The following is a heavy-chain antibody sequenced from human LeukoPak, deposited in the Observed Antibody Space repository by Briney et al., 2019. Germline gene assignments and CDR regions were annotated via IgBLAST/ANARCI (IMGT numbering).Heavy chain of an antibody. CDR2: IYPGDSDI. D-gene: IGHD2-15*01. CDR1: GYSFTSNW. CDR3: ARRGYCSGGSCPNWFDP. V-gene: IGHV5-51*01. J-gene: IGHJ5*02. Sequence: GESLKISCKGSGYSFTSNWIGWVRQMPGKGLEWMGIIYPGDSDIRYSPSFQGQVTISADKSISTAFLQWSSLKASDTAMYYCARRGYCSGGSCPNWFDPWGQGTLVTVSS.